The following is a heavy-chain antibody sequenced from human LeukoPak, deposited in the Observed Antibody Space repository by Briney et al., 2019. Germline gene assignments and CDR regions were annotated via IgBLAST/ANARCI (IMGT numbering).Heavy chain of an antibody. D-gene: IGHD3-10*01. Sequence: PGGSLRLSCAASGFTFSSYSMNWVRQAPGKGLEWVSSISSSSSYIYYADSVKGRFTISRDNAKNSLYLQMNSLRAEDTAVYYCASSFGSRSYYWFDPWGQGTLVTVSS. J-gene: IGHJ5*02. CDR3: ASSFGSRSYYWFDP. CDR2: ISSSSSYI. V-gene: IGHV3-21*01. CDR1: GFTFSSYS.